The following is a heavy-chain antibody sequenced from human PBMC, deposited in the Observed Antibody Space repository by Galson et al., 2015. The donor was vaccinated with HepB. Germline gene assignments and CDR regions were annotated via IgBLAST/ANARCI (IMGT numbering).Heavy chain of an antibody. V-gene: IGHV1-2*02. J-gene: IGHJ4*02. CDR3: ARELEPMASQYWAFDY. CDR2: INPNSGGT. D-gene: IGHD1-1*01. CDR1: GYTFTGYY. Sequence: SVKVSCKASGYTFTGYYMHWVRQAPGQGLEWMGWINPNSGGTNYAQKFQGRVTMTRDTSISTAYMELSRLRSDDTAVYYCARELEPMASQYWAFDYWGQGTLVTVSS.